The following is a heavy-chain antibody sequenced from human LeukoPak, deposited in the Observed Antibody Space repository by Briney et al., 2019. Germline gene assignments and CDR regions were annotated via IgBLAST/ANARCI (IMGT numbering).Heavy chain of an antibody. D-gene: IGHD5-12*01. CDR1: GYTFTSYY. CDR2: INPSGGST. Sequence: GASVKVSYKASGYTFTSYYMHWVRQAPGQGLEWMGIINPSGGSTSYAQKFQGRVTMTRDTSTSTVYMELSSLRSEDTAVYYCARELGIVATYYWGQGTLVTVSS. V-gene: IGHV1-46*01. CDR3: ARELGIVATYY. J-gene: IGHJ4*02.